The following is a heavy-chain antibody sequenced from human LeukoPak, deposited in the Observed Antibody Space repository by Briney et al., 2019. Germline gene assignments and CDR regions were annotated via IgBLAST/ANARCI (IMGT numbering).Heavy chain of an antibody. CDR2: IKQDGSEK. CDR3: AKSYSSGWFGVPYLDP. D-gene: IGHD6-19*01. J-gene: IGHJ5*02. V-gene: IGHV3-7*01. Sequence: PGGSLRLSCAASGFTFSSYWMSWVRQAPGKGLEWVANIKQDGSEKYYVDSVKGRFTISRDNAKNSLYLQMNSLRAEDTAVYYCAKSYSSGWFGVPYLDPWGQGTLVTVSS. CDR1: GFTFSSYW.